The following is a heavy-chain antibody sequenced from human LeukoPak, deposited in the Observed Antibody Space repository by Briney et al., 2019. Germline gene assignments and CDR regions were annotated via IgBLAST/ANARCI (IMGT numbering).Heavy chain of an antibody. D-gene: IGHD3-22*01. Sequence: GGSLRLSCAASGFTFSNYAMNWVRQAAGKGLEWVSVITKSGGDTYYADSVKGRFTISRDNSKNTLYLQMNSLRAEDTAVYYCAKGYNYDSSGLTYFDYWGQGALVTVSS. J-gene: IGHJ4*02. CDR1: GFTFSNYA. CDR3: AKGYNYDSSGLTYFDY. V-gene: IGHV3-23*01. CDR2: ITKSGGDT.